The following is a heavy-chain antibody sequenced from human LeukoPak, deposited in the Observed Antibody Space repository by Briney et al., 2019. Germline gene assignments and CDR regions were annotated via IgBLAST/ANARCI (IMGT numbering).Heavy chain of an antibody. D-gene: IGHD5-18*01. CDR3: ARLEGYSYNF. V-gene: IGHV4-39*01. CDR1: GGSISSSRYY. Sequence: SETLSLTCTVSGGSISSSRYYWGWIRQPPGKGLEWIGTIYYSGSAYCTPSLKSRVTISVDTSKNQFSLKLNSVTAADTAVYYCARLEGYSYNFWGQGTLVTVSS. J-gene: IGHJ4*02. CDR2: IYYSGSA.